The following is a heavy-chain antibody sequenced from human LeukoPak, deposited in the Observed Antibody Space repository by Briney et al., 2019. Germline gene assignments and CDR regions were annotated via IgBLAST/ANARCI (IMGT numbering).Heavy chain of an antibody. D-gene: IGHD3-10*01. CDR1: GFTFSSYA. CDR3: AKGVDYYGSGSYDY. J-gene: IGHJ4*02. Sequence: GGSLRLSCAASGFTFSSYAMHWVRQAPGKGLEWVAVISYDGSNKYYADSVKGRFTISRDNSKNTLYLQMNSLRAEDTAVYYCAKGVDYYGSGSYDYWGQGTLVTVSS. V-gene: IGHV3-30*04. CDR2: ISYDGSNK.